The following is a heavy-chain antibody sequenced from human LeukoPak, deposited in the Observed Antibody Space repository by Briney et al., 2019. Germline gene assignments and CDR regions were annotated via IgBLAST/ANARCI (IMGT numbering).Heavy chain of an antibody. D-gene: IGHD6-19*01. J-gene: IGHJ4*01. CDR1: GFTFSSYG. CDR3: AKGGSGWYSDFDY. CDR2: ISYDGSNK. Sequence: GGSLRLSCAASGFTFSSYGMHWVRQAPGKGLEWVAVISYDGSNKYYADSVKGRFTISRDNSKNTLYLQMNSLRAEDTAVYYCAKGGSGWYSDFDYWGQEPWSPSPQ. V-gene: IGHV3-30*18.